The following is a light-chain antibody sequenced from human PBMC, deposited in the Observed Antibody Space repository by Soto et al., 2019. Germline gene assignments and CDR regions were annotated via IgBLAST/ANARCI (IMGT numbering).Light chain of an antibody. J-gene: IGKJ4*01. CDR1: QNLNHY. CDR3: QQSSVTIT. CDR2: GVS. V-gene: IGKV1-39*01. Sequence: DIQVTQSPSSLSASVGDSVTIACRASQNLNHYLNWYQHKPGTAPKLLISGVSGSQGGAPSRFSASGSGTDFTLTISSLQPEDLAAYYCQQSSVTITFGGGTKVDIK.